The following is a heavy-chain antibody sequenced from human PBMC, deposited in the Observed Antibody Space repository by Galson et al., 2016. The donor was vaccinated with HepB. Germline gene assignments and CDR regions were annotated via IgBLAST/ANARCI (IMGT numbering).Heavy chain of an antibody. CDR1: GFTFSNYG. V-gene: IGHV3-30*18. J-gene: IGHJ4*02. CDR2: ISLDGSQE. CDR3: AKDGPDHFDY. Sequence: SLRLSCAASGFTFSNYGIHWVRQAPGKGLEWVAVISLDGSQEYFADSLKGRFTVSRDNSKNTLFLQMNNLRPEDTAVYYCAKDGPDHFDYWGQGTLVTVSS.